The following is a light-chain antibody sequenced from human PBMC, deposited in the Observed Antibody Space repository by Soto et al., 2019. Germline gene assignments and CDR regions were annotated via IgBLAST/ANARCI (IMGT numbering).Light chain of an antibody. Sequence: QSVLTQPASVSGSPGQSITISCAGTSSDVGAYNYVSWYQHHPGKAPKLMIYDVSNRPSGVSSRFTGSKSVNTASLTISGLQAEDEADYYCSSYTSTNIPIFGGGTKVTVL. CDR1: SSDVGAYNY. V-gene: IGLV2-14*03. CDR3: SSYTSTNIPI. J-gene: IGLJ2*01. CDR2: DVS.